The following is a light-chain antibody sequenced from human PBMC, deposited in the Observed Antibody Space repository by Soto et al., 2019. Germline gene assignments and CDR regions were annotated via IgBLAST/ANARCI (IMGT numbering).Light chain of an antibody. CDR1: QSVRSNY. CDR3: QQYGSSPLT. Sequence: EIVLTQSPDTLSLSPGERATLSCRASQSVRSNYLAWYQQKPGQAPRFLIYDASSRATGIPDRFSGSGSGTDFTLTIRRLEPEEFAVYYCQQYGSSPLTFGGGTKVEIK. V-gene: IGKV3-20*01. J-gene: IGKJ4*01. CDR2: DAS.